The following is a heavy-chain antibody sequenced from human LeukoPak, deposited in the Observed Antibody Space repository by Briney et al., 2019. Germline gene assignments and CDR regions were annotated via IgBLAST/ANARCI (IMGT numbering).Heavy chain of an antibody. CDR2: ISGSGGST. V-gene: IGHV3-23*01. J-gene: IGHJ6*03. D-gene: IGHD3-10*01. Sequence: GGSLRLSCATSAFIFNNAWMSWVRQAPGKGLEWVSAISGSGGSTYYADSVKGRFTISRDNSKNTLYLQMNSLRAEDTAVYYCAKDGPGITMVRGVIEYYYYYMDVWGKGTTVTVSS. CDR1: AFIFNNAW. CDR3: AKDGPGITMVRGVIEYYYYYMDV.